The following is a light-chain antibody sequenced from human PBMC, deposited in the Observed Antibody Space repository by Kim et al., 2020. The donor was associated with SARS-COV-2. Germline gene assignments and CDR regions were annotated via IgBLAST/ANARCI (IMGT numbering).Light chain of an antibody. CDR3: SSYGGSNNLL. Sequence: QSALTQPPSASGSPGQSVTISCTGTSGDVGDYNYVSWYQQYPGKAPKLMIYEVTKRPSGVPDRFSGSKSGNTASLTVSGLQAEDEADYYCSSYGGSNNLLFGGGTQLTVL. V-gene: IGLV2-8*01. CDR1: SGDVGDYNY. CDR2: EVT. J-gene: IGLJ3*02.